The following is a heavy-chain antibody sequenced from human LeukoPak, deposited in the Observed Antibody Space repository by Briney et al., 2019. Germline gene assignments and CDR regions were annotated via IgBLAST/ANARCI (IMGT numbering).Heavy chain of an antibody. CDR3: ARVRPYYYDTSSSYYFDY. CDR2: IYTSGST. CDR1: GGSISSGSYY. J-gene: IGHJ4*02. D-gene: IGHD3-22*01. V-gene: IGHV4-61*02. Sequence: SETLSLTCTVSGGSISSGSYYWSWIRQPAGKGLEWIGRIYTSGSTNYNPSVKSRVTISVDTSKKQFSLKLSSVTAADMAIYYCARVRPYYYDTSSSYYFDYWGQGTLVTVSS.